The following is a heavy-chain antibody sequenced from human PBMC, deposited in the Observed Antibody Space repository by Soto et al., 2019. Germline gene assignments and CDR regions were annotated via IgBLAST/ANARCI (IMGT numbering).Heavy chain of an antibody. CDR1: GYTFSNYG. D-gene: IGHD2-2*01. V-gene: IGHV1-18*01. CDR3: ARVVPGDEAWFGX. Sequence: ASLKVSCNTSGYTFSNYGITWVRQAPGQPLEWRGWISLYSDGTNYAEKFQGRVSMTTDTSTTTDYMELRSLRSEDTAVYYCARVVPGDEAWFGXWGQGTLVTVSX. J-gene: IGHJ5*02. CDR2: ISLYSDGT.